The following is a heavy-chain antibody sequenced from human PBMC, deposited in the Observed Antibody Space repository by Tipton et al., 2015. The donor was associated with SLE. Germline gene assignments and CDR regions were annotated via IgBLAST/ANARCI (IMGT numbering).Heavy chain of an antibody. V-gene: IGHV1-18*01. CDR1: GYTFTSYG. D-gene: IGHD3-22*01. CDR2: ISAYNGNT. CDR3: ARDAMIVVALGY. J-gene: IGHJ4*02. Sequence: QVQLVQSGPEVKKPGASVKVSCKASGYTFTSYGISWVRQAPGQGLEWMGWISAYNGNTNYAQKLQGRVTMTRDTSISTAYMELSRLRSDDTAVYYCARDAMIVVALGYGGQGTLVTVSS.